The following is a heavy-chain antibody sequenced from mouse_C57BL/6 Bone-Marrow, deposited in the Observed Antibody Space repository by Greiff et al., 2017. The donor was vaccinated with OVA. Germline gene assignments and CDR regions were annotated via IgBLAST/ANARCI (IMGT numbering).Heavy chain of an antibody. CDR1: GYTFTSYW. J-gene: IGHJ4*01. CDR2: IDPSDSYT. D-gene: IGHD1-1*01. Sequence: VQLQQPGAELVRPGTSVKLSCKASGYTFTSYWMHWVKQRPGQGLEWIGVIDPSDSYTNYNQKFKGKATLTVDTSSSTAYMQLSSLTSEDSAVYYCARTLYYYGSRGYAMDYWGQGTSVTVSS. CDR3: ARTLYYYGSRGYAMDY. V-gene: IGHV1-59*01.